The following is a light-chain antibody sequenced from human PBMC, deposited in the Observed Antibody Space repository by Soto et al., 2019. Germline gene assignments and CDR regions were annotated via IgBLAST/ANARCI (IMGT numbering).Light chain of an antibody. Sequence: DIQMTQSPSTLSASVGGRVTITCRASQSVSSWIAWYQQKPGKAPKLLIYAASTLQSGVPSRFSGSGSRTDFTLTISCLQSEDFATYYCQQYYSYPQITFGQGTRLEIK. CDR2: AAS. J-gene: IGKJ5*01. V-gene: IGKV1-5*01. CDR3: QQYYSYPQIT. CDR1: QSVSSW.